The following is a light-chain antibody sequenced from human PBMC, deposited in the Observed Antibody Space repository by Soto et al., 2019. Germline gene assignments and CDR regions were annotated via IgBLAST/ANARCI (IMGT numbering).Light chain of an antibody. CDR3: QQYGSSPIT. V-gene: IGKV3D-15*02. CDR1: QSVGSE. J-gene: IGKJ5*01. Sequence: EIVMTQSPATLSVSPGESATLSCMASQSVGSEVAWYQQKPGQAPRLVIHEILTRATGVPTRISGSGSGTEFTLTISSLQSEDFAVYYCQQYGSSPITFGQGTRLEIK. CDR2: EIL.